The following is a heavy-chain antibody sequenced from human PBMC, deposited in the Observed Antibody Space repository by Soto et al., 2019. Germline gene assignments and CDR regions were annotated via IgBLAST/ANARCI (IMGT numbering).Heavy chain of an antibody. CDR1: GFTFGSHA. D-gene: IGHD4-17*01. CDR2: ISSSAGRT. Sequence: EVQLLESGGGLVQPGGSLRLSCTASGFTFGSHAMSWVRQAPGGGLEWVSSISSSAGRTFYADSVKGRFTVSRDNSKNSVYLQMNSLRAEDTALYYCAKNIWSGWTTYDYWGQGTLVTVSS. CDR3: AKNIWSGWTTYDY. V-gene: IGHV3-23*01. J-gene: IGHJ4*02.